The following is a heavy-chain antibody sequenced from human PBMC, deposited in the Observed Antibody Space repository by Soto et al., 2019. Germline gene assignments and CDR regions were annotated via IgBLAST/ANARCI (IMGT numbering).Heavy chain of an antibody. CDR3: ARDADSGFIL. Sequence: SETLSLTCAVYGGSFSGYYWSWIRQPPGKGLEWIGEINHSGSTNYNPSLKSRVTISVDTSKNQFSLKLSSVTAADTAVYYCARDADSGFILWGQGTMVTVSS. CDR1: GGSFSGYY. CDR2: INHSGST. D-gene: IGHD6-19*01. J-gene: IGHJ3*01. V-gene: IGHV4-34*01.